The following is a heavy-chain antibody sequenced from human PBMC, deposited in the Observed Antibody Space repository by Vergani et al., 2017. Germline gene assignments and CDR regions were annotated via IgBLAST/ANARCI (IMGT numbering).Heavy chain of an antibody. J-gene: IGHJ4*02. D-gene: IGHD5-12*01. CDR3: AREEEATWNY. CDR2: ISAYNGNT. CDR1: GYSFYTYG. Sequence: QVQLVQSGAEMKKPGASVKVSCKASGYSFYTYGISWVRQAPGQGLEWMELISAYNGNTNYAQKFQGRVTMTRDTSTSTDYMELRSLGTDDTAVYYCAREEEATWNYWGQGTLVTISS. V-gene: IGHV1-18*01.